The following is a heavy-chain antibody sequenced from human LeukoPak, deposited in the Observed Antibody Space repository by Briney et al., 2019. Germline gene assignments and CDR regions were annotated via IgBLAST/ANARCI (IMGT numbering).Heavy chain of an antibody. D-gene: IGHD3-22*01. V-gene: IGHV4-59*01. Sequence: SETLSLTCTVSGGSISSYYWSWIRQPPGKGLEWLGYIYYSGSTNYNPSLKSRVTISVDTSKNQFSLKLSSVTAADTAVYYCAREPAGYYDSSGLADYWGQGTLVTVSS. CDR3: AREPAGYYDSSGLADY. CDR2: IYYSGST. J-gene: IGHJ4*02. CDR1: GGSISSYY.